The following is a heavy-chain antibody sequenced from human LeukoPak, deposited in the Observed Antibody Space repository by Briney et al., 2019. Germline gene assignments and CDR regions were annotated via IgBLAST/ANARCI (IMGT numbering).Heavy chain of an antibody. V-gene: IGHV5-51*01. CDR1: GYSFTSYW. Sequence: GESLKISCKGSGYSFTSYWIGWVRQMPGKGLEWMGIIYPGDSDTRYSPSFQGQVTISAHKSISTAYLQWSSLKASDTAMYYCARSTYYYDSSGYTNWFDPWGQGTLVTVSS. CDR2: IYPGDSDT. CDR3: ARSTYYYDSSGYTNWFDP. J-gene: IGHJ5*02. D-gene: IGHD3-22*01.